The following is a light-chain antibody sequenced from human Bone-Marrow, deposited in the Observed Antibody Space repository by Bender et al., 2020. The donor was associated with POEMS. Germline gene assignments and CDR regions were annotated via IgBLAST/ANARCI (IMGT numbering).Light chain of an antibody. CDR2: EVS. J-gene: IGLJ2*01. CDR3: CSYAGDYTWI. V-gene: IGLV2-23*02. CDR1: SSDIGSYNL. Sequence: QSALTQPRSVSGSPGQSVTISCTGTSSDIGSYNLVSWYQQHPGKAPKLIIFEVSKRPSGVSTGFSGSKSGNTASLTISGLQAADEADYYCCSYAGDYTWIFGGGTKLTVL.